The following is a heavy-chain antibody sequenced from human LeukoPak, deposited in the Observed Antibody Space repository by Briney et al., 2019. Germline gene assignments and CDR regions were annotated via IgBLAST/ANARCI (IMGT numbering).Heavy chain of an antibody. D-gene: IGHD2-2*01. Sequence: QPGESLRLSCAASGFTFSNYWMSWVRQAPGKGLEWVANIKPDGSQKYYVDSLKGRFTISRDNAKNSLYPQMNSLRAEDTAVYYCARESRFVVPAAMSFEDYWGQGTLVTVSS. J-gene: IGHJ4*02. CDR2: IKPDGSQK. CDR1: GFTFSNYW. CDR3: ARESRFVVPAAMSFEDY. V-gene: IGHV3-7*01.